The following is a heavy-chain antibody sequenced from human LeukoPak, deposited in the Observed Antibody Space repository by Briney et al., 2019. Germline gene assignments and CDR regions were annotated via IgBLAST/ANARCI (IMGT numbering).Heavy chain of an antibody. V-gene: IGHV3-53*01. CDR2: IYSGGST. Sequence: GGSLRLSCAASGFTVSSNYMSWVRQAPGKGLEWVSVIYSGGSTYYADSVKGRFTISRDNSKNTLYLQMNSLRAEDTAVYYCARDTPAGGNDAFDIWGQGTMVTVSS. CDR3: ARDTPAGGNDAFDI. CDR1: GFTVSSNY. J-gene: IGHJ3*02. D-gene: IGHD4-23*01.